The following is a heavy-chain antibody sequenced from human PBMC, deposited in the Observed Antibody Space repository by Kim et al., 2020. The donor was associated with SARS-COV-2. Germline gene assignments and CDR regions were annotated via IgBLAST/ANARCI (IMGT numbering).Heavy chain of an antibody. CDR2: IYYSATT. CDR1: GGSVTSYY. CDR3: ARVGGSSTPLSAFDV. Sequence: SETLSLTCTVSGGSVTSYYWTWIRQPPGKGLEWIGYIYYSATTNYNPSLSSRLTISVDTSKSQISLKLTSVTAADTALYFCARVGGSSTPLSAFDVWGRGTMVTVS. J-gene: IGHJ3*01. D-gene: IGHD6-6*01. V-gene: IGHV4-59*02.